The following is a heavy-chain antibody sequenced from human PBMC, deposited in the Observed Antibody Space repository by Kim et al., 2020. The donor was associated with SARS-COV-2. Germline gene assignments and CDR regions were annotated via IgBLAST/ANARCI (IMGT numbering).Heavy chain of an antibody. J-gene: IGHJ4*02. CDR2: SNPDGSIT. D-gene: IGHD4-17*01. Sequence: GGSLRLSCAASGFTFSNYWMHWVRQGPRKGLVWVSRSNPDGSITAYADSVKGRFAIHRDNDKHTLYLHLSSLRADDTAVYYCVRETDYGGKVFDFWGQATLFPVSS. CDR3: VRETDYGGKVFDF. CDR1: GFTFSNYW. V-gene: IGHV3-74*03.